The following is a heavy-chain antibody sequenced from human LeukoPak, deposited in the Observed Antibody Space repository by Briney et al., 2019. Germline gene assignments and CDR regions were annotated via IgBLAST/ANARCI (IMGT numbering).Heavy chain of an antibody. V-gene: IGHV3-30-3*01. CDR3: ARDRSYYDFWSGPYYYYGMDV. J-gene: IGHJ6*02. CDR2: ISYDGSNK. D-gene: IGHD3-3*01. Sequence: PGGSLRLSCVASGFTFSSYAFNWVRQAPGKGLEWVAVISYDGSNKYYADSVKGRFTISRDNSKNTLYLQMNSLRAEDTAVYYCARDRSYYDFWSGPYYYYGMDVWGQGTTVTVSS. CDR1: GFTFSSYA.